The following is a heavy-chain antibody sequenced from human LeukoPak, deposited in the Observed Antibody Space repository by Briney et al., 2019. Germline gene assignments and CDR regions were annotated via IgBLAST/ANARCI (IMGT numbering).Heavy chain of an antibody. V-gene: IGHV4-38-2*02. D-gene: IGHD5-18*01. J-gene: IGHJ4*02. CDR3: ARVTAMPFDY. Sequence: SETLSLTCTVSNFSITSIYHWGWIRQPPGKGLEWIGTIYHSGTTYYNPSFKSRVTISVDTSSNQFSLNLRSVTAADTAVYYCARVTAMPFDYWGQGILVTVSS. CDR1: NFSITSIYH. CDR2: IYHSGTT.